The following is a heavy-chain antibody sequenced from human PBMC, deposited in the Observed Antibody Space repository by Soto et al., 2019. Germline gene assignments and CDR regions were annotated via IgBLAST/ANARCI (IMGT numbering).Heavy chain of an antibody. CDR1: GFTFSNAW. V-gene: IGHV3-15*01. J-gene: IGHJ6*02. Sequence: GESLKISCAASGFTFSNAWMSWVRQAPGKGLEWVGRIKSKTDGGTTDYAAPVKGRFTISRDDSKNTLYLQMNSLKTEDTAVYYCTTEWGGVGANNYYYGMDVWGQGTTVTVSS. D-gene: IGHD1-26*01. CDR3: TTEWGGVGANNYYYGMDV. CDR2: IKSKTDGGTT.